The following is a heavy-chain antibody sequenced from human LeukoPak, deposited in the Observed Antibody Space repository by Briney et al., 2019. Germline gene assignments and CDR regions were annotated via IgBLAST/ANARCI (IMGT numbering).Heavy chain of an antibody. Sequence: GGSLRLSCAVSGLSFSGYSMNWVRRAPGKGLEWVSYIRSSSSIIYYADSVKGRFTISRENAKNSLYLQMNSLRDEDTAVYYCTRGRGDDGYNYFDYWGQGTLVTVSS. CDR1: GLSFSGYS. V-gene: IGHV3-48*02. CDR3: TRGRGDDGYNYFDY. J-gene: IGHJ4*02. CDR2: IRSSSSII. D-gene: IGHD5-24*01.